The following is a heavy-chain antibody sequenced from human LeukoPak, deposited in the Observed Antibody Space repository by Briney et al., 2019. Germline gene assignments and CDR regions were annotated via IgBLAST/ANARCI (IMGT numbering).Heavy chain of an antibody. J-gene: IGHJ4*02. CDR2: ISGSGRST. V-gene: IGHV3-23*01. D-gene: IGHD6-13*01. CDR1: GFIFSTYA. CDR3: ARVIRAAPGKGYFDY. Sequence: QPGGSLRLSCATSGFIFSTYALSWVRQAPGKGLEWAPSISGSGRSTYHADSVKGRFTISRDSSKNTLYLQMNSLRAEDTAIYYCARVIRAAPGKGYFDYWGQGTLVTVSS.